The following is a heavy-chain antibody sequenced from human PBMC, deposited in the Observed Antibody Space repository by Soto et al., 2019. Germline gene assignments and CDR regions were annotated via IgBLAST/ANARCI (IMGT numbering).Heavy chain of an antibody. Sequence: ASVKVSCKASGYTFTSYAMHWVRQAPGQRLEWMGWMNAGNGNTKYSQKFQGRVTITRDTSASTAYMELSSLRSEDTAVYPSARWSRVHTNTPTPTTVVHFDYWGQGTLVTVSS. D-gene: IGHD4-17*01. CDR3: ARWSRVHTNTPTPTTVVHFDY. J-gene: IGHJ4*02. CDR2: MNAGNGNT. CDR1: GYTFTSYA. V-gene: IGHV1-3*01.